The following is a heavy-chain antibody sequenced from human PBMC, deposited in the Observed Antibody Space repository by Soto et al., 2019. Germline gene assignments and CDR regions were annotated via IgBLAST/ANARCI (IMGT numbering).Heavy chain of an antibody. J-gene: IGHJ4*02. Sequence: QVQLQESGPGLVKPSQTLSLTCTVSGGSIRSGGYNWSWIRQLPGKGLEWIGYVFHTGNTYSNPSLTSRVTISVDTSKNQFSLRLSSVTVADTAVYYCARDLGKLITPEEWGQGILVTVSS. CDR3: ARDLGKLITPEE. CDR2: VFHTGNT. D-gene: IGHD3-10*01. V-gene: IGHV4-31*03. CDR1: GGSIRSGGYN.